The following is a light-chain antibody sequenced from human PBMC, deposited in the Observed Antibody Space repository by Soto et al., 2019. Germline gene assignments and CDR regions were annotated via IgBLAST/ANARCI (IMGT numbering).Light chain of an antibody. CDR1: QSGSSSY. J-gene: IGKJ1*01. CDR3: QQYGSSPLT. Sequence: EIVLTQSPGTLSLYPGERATLSCRASQSGSSSYLAWYQQKPGQAPRLLIYGASSRSTGIPDRFSGSGSGTDFTLTISRLEPEDFAVYYCQQYGSSPLTFDQGTNVEVK. CDR2: GAS. V-gene: IGKV3-20*01.